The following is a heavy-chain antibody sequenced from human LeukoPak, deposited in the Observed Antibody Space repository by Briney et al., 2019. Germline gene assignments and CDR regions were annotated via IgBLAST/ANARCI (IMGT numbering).Heavy chain of an antibody. CDR3: ARDTNSFGFDH. D-gene: IGHD3-16*01. CDR1: GFTFSSYG. J-gene: IGHJ4*02. V-gene: IGHV3-33*01. Sequence: QPGGSLRLSCAASGFTFSSYGMHWVRQAPGKGLEWVAVIWYDGSNKYYADSVKGRFTISRDNSKNTLYLQMNSLRAEDTAVYYCARDTNSFGFDHWGQGTLVTVSS. CDR2: IWYDGSNK.